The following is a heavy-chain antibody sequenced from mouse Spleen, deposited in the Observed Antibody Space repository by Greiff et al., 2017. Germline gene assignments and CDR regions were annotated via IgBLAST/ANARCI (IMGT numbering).Heavy chain of an antibody. V-gene: IGHV1-81*01. CDR2: IYPRSGNT. CDR3: TYGNVFAY. CDR1: GYTFTSYG. Sequence: VQLVESGAELARPGASVKLSCKASGYTFTSYGISWVKQRTGQGLEWIGEIYPRSGNTYYNEKFKGKATLTADKSSSTAYMELRSLTSEDSAVYFCTYGNVFAYWGQGTLVTVSA. D-gene: IGHD2-10*02. J-gene: IGHJ3*01.